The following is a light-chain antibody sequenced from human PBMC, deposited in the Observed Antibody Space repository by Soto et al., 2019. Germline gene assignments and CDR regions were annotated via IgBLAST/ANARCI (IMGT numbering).Light chain of an antibody. Sequence: QLVLTQPPSVSGAPGQRVTISCTGSSSNIGAGYDVHWYQQLPGTAPKLLIYGNSNRPSGVPDRFSGSKSGTSASLAITGLQAEDEADYYCQSYDPTLNVVFGGGTKLTVL. CDR3: QSYDPTLNVV. CDR1: SSNIGAGYD. CDR2: GNS. J-gene: IGLJ2*01. V-gene: IGLV1-40*01.